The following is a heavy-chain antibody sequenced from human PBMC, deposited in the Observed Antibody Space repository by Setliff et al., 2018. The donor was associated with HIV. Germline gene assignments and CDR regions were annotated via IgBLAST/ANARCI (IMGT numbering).Heavy chain of an antibody. CDR2: INWNGGSI. Sequence: GGSLRLSCAASGFTFRSYALSWVRQAPGKGLEWVSGINWNGGSIGYADSVKGRFTISRDNAKNLLYLEMSSLRAEDTALYLCANLWEMGAWGQGTLVTVSS. D-gene: IGHD1-26*01. J-gene: IGHJ5*02. CDR1: GFTFRSYA. V-gene: IGHV3-20*04. CDR3: ANLWEMGA.